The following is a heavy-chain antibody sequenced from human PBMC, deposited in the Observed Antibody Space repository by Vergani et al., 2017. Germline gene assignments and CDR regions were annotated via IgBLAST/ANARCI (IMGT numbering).Heavy chain of an antibody. CDR1: GFTFTSSA. CDR3: EAVKGGYYETDFDY. J-gene: IGHJ4*02. Sequence: QMQLVQSGPEVKKPGTSVKVSCKASGFTFTSSAVQWVRQARGQRLEWVGWIVVGSGNTNYAQKFQERVTITRDMSTSTAYMELSSLRSEDTAVYYCEAVKGGYYETDFDYWGQGTLVTVSS. V-gene: IGHV1-58*01. D-gene: IGHD3-3*01. CDR2: IVVGSGNT.